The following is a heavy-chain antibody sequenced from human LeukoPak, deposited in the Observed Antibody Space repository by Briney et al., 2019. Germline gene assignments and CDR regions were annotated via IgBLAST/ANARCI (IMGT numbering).Heavy chain of an antibody. CDR3: ARGLGYGSGSYYLGFDM. CDR2: IYYSGST. D-gene: IGHD3-10*01. Sequence: PSETLSLTCTVFGGSISISSSYCGWIRQPPGKGLEWIGSIYYSGSTYYNPSLKSRVTISVDTSRNQFSLKLSSVSAADTAVYYCARGLGYGSGSYYLGFDMWGQGTMVTVSS. CDR1: GGSISISSSY. J-gene: IGHJ3*02. V-gene: IGHV4-39*01.